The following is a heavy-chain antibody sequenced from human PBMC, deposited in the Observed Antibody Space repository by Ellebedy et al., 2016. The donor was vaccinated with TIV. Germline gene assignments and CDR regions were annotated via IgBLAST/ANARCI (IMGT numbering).Heavy chain of an antibody. CDR2: ISFDGSRK. Sequence: GESLKISXAASGFTFSNYVIHWVRQAPGKGLERVAMISFDGSRKYYADSVKGQFTISRDNSKNTLYLQMNNLRAEDTAVYYCARDHRSRALDIWGQGTMVTVSS. V-gene: IGHV3-30-3*01. J-gene: IGHJ3*02. CDR1: GFTFSNYV. CDR3: ARDHRSRALDI.